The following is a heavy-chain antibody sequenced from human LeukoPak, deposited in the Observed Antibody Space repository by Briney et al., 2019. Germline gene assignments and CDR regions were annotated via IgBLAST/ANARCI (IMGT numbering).Heavy chain of an antibody. V-gene: IGHV1-18*01. CDR2: ISAYNGNT. CDR1: GYTFTSHG. CDR3: ARDSSSWYQIYYYYGMDV. D-gene: IGHD6-13*01. J-gene: IGHJ6*02. Sequence: ASVKVSCKASGYTFTSHGISWVRQAPGQGLEWVGWISAYNGNTNYAQKLQGRVTMTTDTSTSTAYMELRSLRSDDTAVYYCARDSSSWYQIYYYYGMDVWGQGTTVTVSS.